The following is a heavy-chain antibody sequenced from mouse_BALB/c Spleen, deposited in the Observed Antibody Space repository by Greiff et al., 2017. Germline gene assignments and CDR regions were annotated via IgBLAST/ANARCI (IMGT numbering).Heavy chain of an antibody. J-gene: IGHJ2*01. CDR2: ISDGGSYT. Sequence: EVKLMESGGGLVKPGGSLKLSCAASGFTFSDYYMYWVRQTPEKRLEWVATISDGGSYTYYPDSVKGRFTISRDNAKNNLYLQMSSLKSEDTAMYYCARGKEYGDYFDYWGQGTTLTVSS. CDR3: ARGKEYGDYFDY. V-gene: IGHV5-4*02. D-gene: IGHD2-10*02. CDR1: GFTFSDYY.